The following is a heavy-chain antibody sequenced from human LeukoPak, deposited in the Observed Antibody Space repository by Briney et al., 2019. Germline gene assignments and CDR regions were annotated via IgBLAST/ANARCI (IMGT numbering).Heavy chain of an antibody. V-gene: IGHV4-39*07. CDR3: ARDRRYFDWLWAGGAFDI. Sequence: SETLFLTCTVSGGPISSSSYYWGRIRQPPGKGLERLGSIYYSVSTYYNPSLKSRVTISVDTSKNQFSLKLSSVTAADTAVYYCARDRRYFDWLWAGGAFDIWGEGTMVTVSS. D-gene: IGHD3-9*01. CDR1: GGPISSSSYY. CDR2: IYYSVST. J-gene: IGHJ3*02.